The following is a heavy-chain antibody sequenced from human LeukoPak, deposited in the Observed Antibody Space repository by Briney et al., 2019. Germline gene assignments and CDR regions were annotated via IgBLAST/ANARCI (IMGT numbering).Heavy chain of an antibody. CDR1: GFTFSSYA. CDR3: AKSDTYYYDSSGYYYEFIPYYFDY. V-gene: IGHV3-23*01. Sequence: GGSLRLSCAASGFTFSSYAMSWVRQAPGKGLEWVSAISGSGGSTYYADSVKGRFTISRDNSKNTMYLQMNSLRAEDTAVYYCAKSDTYYYDSSGYYYEFIPYYFDYWGQGTLVTVSS. D-gene: IGHD3-22*01. J-gene: IGHJ4*02. CDR2: ISGSGGST.